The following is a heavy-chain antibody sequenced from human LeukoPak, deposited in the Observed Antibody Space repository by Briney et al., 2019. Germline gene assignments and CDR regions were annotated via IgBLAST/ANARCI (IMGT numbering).Heavy chain of an antibody. CDR3: ARDGGRGFWRYPYYFDY. D-gene: IGHD3-3*01. CDR1: GGSFSSYY. J-gene: IGHJ4*02. V-gene: IGHV4-4*07. CDR2: IYTSGST. Sequence: SETLSLTCTVSGGSFSSYYWSWIRQPAGKGLEWIGRIYTSGSTNYNPSLKSRVTMSVDASKNQFSLKLSSVTAADTAVYYCARDGGRGFWRYPYYFDYWGQGTLVTVSS.